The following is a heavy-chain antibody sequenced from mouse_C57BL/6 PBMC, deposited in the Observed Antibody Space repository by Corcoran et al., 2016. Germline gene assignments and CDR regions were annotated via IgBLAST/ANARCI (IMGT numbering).Heavy chain of an antibody. V-gene: IGHV1-84*01. CDR3: ARQQIYYGNPYAMDY. Sequence: QIQLQQSGPELVKPDASVKISCKASGYTFTDYYINWVKQRPGQGLEWIGWIYPGSGNTKYNEKFKGKATLTVDTSSSTAYMQLSSLTSEDSAVYFCARQQIYYGNPYAMDYWGQGTSVTVSS. J-gene: IGHJ4*01. D-gene: IGHD2-1*01. CDR1: GYTFTDYY. CDR2: IYPGSGNT.